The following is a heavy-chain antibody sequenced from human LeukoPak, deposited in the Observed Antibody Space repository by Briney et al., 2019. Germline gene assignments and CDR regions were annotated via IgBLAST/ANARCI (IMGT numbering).Heavy chain of an antibody. CDR1: GFTFSDYY. CDR3: ARVARYYDSSGYYFGAFDI. V-gene: IGHV3-11*05. J-gene: IGHJ3*02. Sequence: PGGSLRLSCAASGFTFSDYYMSWIRQAPGKGLEWVSYINSSSSYTNYADSVKGRFTISRDNAKNSLYLQMNSLRAEDTAVYYCARVARYYDSSGYYFGAFDIWGQGKMVTVSS. CDR2: INSSSSYT. D-gene: IGHD3-22*01.